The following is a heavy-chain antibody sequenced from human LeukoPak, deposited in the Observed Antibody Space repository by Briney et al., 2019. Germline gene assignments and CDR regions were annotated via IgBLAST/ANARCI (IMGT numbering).Heavy chain of an antibody. CDR1: GFTFSSYS. Sequence: PGGSLRLSCAASGFTFSSYSINWVRQAPGKGLEWVSSISSSCSYIYYADSVKGRFTISRDNAKNSLYLQMNSLRAEDTAVYYCAKDSVAKAPTIYYYYYMDVWGKGTTVTVSS. J-gene: IGHJ6*03. CDR3: AKDSVAKAPTIYYYYYMDV. V-gene: IGHV3-21*01. D-gene: IGHD3-10*01. CDR2: ISSSCSYI.